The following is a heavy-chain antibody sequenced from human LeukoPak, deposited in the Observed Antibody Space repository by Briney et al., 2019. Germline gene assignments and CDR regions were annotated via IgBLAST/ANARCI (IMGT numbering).Heavy chain of an antibody. V-gene: IGHV3-21*01. CDR1: GFTFSSYS. CDR2: ISSSSSYI. J-gene: IGHJ4*02. D-gene: IGHD6-6*01. CDR3: ASSPYSSSSGYFDY. Sequence: PGGSLRLSCAASGFTFSSYSMNWVRQAPGKGLEWVSSISSSSSYIYYADSVKGRFTISRDNAKNSLYLQMNSLRAEDTAVYYCASSPYSSSSGYFDYWGQGTLVTVSS.